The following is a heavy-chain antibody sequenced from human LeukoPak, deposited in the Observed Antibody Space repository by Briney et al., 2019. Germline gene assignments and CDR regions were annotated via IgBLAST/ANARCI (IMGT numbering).Heavy chain of an antibody. J-gene: IGHJ5*02. CDR2: ISSSSSYI. CDR3: ARHYCGGDCYSNWFDP. Sequence: GGSLRLSCAASGFTFSSYSMNWVRQAPGKGLEWVSSISSSSSYIYYADSVKCRFTISRDNTKNSLYLQMNSLRAEDTAVYYCARHYCGGDCYSNWFDPWGQGTLVTVSS. V-gene: IGHV3-21*01. D-gene: IGHD2-21*02. CDR1: GFTFSSYS.